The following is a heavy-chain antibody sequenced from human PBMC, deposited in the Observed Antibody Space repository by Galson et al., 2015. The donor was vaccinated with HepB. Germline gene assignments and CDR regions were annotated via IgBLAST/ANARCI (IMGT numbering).Heavy chain of an antibody. CDR3: ARVVQGYDGVFRWFDP. J-gene: IGHJ5*02. V-gene: IGHV1-2*02. D-gene: IGHD3-10*01. CDR2: INPNSGGT. Sequence: SVKVSCKASGYTFTGYYMHWVRQAPGQGLEWMGWINPNSGGTNYAQKFQGRVTMTRDTSISTAYMELRRLRSDDTAVYYCARVVQGYDGVFRWFDPWGQGTLVTVSS. CDR1: GYTFTGYY.